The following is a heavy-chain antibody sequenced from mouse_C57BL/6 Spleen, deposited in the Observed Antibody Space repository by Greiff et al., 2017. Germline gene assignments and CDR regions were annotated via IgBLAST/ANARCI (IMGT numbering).Heavy chain of an antibody. J-gene: IGHJ2*01. CDR2: IDPSDSYT. V-gene: IGHV1-50*01. Sequence: VQLQQPGAELVKPGASVKLSCKASGYTFTSYWMQWVKQRPGQGLEWIGEIDPSDSYTNYNQKFKGKATLTVDTSSSTAYMQLSSLTSEDSAVYYCARDPYCYGCSAYFDYWGQGTTRTVSS. D-gene: IGHD1-1*01. CDR3: ARDPYCYGCSAYFDY. CDR1: GYTFTSYW.